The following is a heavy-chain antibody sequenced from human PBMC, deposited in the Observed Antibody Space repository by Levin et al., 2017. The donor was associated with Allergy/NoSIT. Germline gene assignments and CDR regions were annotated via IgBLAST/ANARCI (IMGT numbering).Heavy chain of an antibody. V-gene: IGHV3-33*01. CDR1: GFTFSSYG. Sequence: GGSLRLSCAASGFTFSSYGMHWVRQAPGKGLEWVAVIWYDGSNKYYADSVKGRFTISRDNSKNTLYLQMNSLRAEDTAVYYCARDMAELLTAIDYWGQGTLVTVSS. D-gene: IGHD1-26*01. CDR2: IWYDGSNK. CDR3: ARDMAELLTAIDY. J-gene: IGHJ4*02.